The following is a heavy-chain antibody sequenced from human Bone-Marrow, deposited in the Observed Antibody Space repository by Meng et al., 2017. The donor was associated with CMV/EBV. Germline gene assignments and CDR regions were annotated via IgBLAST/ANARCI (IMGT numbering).Heavy chain of an antibody. CDR1: GFSLSTSGVG. CDR2: IYWNDDK. V-gene: IGHV2-5*01. D-gene: IGHD1-1*01. CDR3: AHSEGFRIDNSYYYYYGMAV. J-gene: IGHJ6*02. Sequence: SGPTLVKPTHTLTLTCTFSGFSLSTSGVGVAWIRHSPGKAPEWLAVIYWNDDKRYSTALRSRLTVTKDTSKSQVVLTMTNMDPVDTGTYYCAHSEGFRIDNSYYYYYGMAVWGQGTTVTVSS.